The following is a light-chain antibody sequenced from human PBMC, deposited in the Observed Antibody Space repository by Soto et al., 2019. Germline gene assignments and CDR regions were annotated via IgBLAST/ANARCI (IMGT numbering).Light chain of an antibody. Sequence: EFVLTQSPGTLSLSPGERATLSCRASQTVRNNYLAWYQQKPGQAPRLLIYDASSRATGIPDRFSGSGSGTDFTLTISSLEPEDCAVYYCQQRSTWLITFGQGTRLEIK. CDR3: QQRSTWLIT. V-gene: IGKV3D-20*02. CDR2: DAS. CDR1: QTVRNNY. J-gene: IGKJ5*01.